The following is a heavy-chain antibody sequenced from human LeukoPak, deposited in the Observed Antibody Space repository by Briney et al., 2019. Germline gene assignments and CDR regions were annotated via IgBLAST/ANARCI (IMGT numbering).Heavy chain of an antibody. CDR3: AGSWRGSYYYGMDV. Sequence: PGGSLRLSCAASGFTFSSYAMHWVRQAPGKGLEWVAVISYDGSNKYYADSVKGRFTISRDNSKNTLYLQMNSLRAEDTAVYYCAGSWRGSYYYGMDVWGQGTTVTVSS. V-gene: IGHV3-30-3*01. J-gene: IGHJ6*02. D-gene: IGHD1-1*01. CDR2: ISYDGSNK. CDR1: GFTFSSYA.